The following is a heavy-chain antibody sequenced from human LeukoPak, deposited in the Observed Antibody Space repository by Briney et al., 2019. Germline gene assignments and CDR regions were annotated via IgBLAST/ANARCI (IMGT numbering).Heavy chain of an antibody. CDR1: GFTFRSDW. CDR3: AKGPYSSSWDYFDY. V-gene: IGHV3-23*01. J-gene: IGHJ4*02. CDR2: ISGSGHST. D-gene: IGHD6-13*01. Sequence: GGSLRLSCAASGFTFRSDWMSWVRQAPGKGLEWVSAISGSGHSTYYADSVKGRFTISRDNSKKTLYLQMNSLRAEDTALYYCAKGPYSSSWDYFDYWGQGTLVTVSS.